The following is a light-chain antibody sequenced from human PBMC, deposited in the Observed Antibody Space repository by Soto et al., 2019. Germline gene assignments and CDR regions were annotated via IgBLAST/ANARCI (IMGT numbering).Light chain of an antibody. CDR2: DVS. V-gene: IGLV2-14*01. Sequence: QSVLTQPASVSGSPGQSITISCTGTSSDVGFYDYVSWYQQHPGKAPKLMIYDVSYRPSGVSNRFSGSKSGNTASLTVSGLQAEDEADYYCSSYASGSTLVFGGGTKLTVL. CDR3: SSYASGSTLV. CDR1: SSDVGFYDY. J-gene: IGLJ2*01.